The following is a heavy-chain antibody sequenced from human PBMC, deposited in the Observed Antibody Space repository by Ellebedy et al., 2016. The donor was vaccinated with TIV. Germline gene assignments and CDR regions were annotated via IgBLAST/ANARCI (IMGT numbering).Heavy chain of an antibody. CDR2: IYGGGNT. D-gene: IGHD6-19*01. V-gene: IGHV3-53*01. Sequence: GESLKISCAASGFTVSSNYMSWVRRAPGQGLGWVSVIYGGGNTDYAEHVEGRFTISRDNSKNTVYLQMNSLRAEETAVYYCARARGWYGSDGMDVWGEGTTVTVSS. CDR1: GFTVSSNY. J-gene: IGHJ6*04. CDR3: ARARGWYGSDGMDV.